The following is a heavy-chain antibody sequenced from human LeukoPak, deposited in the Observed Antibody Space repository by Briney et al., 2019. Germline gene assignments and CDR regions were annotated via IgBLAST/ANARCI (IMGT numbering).Heavy chain of an antibody. V-gene: IGHV4-59*01. Sequence: SETLSLTCAVYGGSFSGYYWSWIRQPPGKGLEWIGYIYYSGSTNYNPSLKSRVTISVDTSKNQFSLKLSSVTAADTAVYYCAEGRLGGAFDIWGQGTMVTVSS. CDR2: IYYSGST. D-gene: IGHD1-26*01. CDR3: AEGRLGGAFDI. CDR1: GGSFSGYY. J-gene: IGHJ3*02.